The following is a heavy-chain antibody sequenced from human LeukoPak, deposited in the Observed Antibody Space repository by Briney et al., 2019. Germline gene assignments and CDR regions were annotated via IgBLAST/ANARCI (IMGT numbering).Heavy chain of an antibody. V-gene: IGHV5-51*01. J-gene: IGHJ4*02. D-gene: IGHD2-15*01. Sequence: GESLKISCKGSGYSFTSNWISWVRQMPGKGLEWMGIIYPGDSDTRYSPSFQGQVTISADKSISTAYLQWSSLKASDTAMYYCARYRYCSGGNCYGPDYWGQGTLVTVSS. CDR3: ARYRYCSGGNCYGPDY. CDR1: GYSFTSNW. CDR2: IYPGDSDT.